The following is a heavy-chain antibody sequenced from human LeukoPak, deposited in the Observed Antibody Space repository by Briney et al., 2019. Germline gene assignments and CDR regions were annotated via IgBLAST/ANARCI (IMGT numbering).Heavy chain of an antibody. D-gene: IGHD5-18*01. Sequence: AASVKVSCKASGGTFSSYAISWVRQAPGQGLEWMGGIIPIFGTANYAQKFQGRVTITADESTSTAYMELSSLRSEDTAVYYCARVDTAMVWSAFDIWGQGTMVTVSS. V-gene: IGHV1-69*13. CDR3: ARVDTAMVWSAFDI. CDR1: GGTFSSYA. CDR2: IIPIFGTA. J-gene: IGHJ3*02.